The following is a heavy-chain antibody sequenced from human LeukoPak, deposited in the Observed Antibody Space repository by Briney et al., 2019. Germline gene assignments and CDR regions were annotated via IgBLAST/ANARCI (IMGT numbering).Heavy chain of an antibody. J-gene: IGHJ6*02. V-gene: IGHV4-34*01. CDR3: ARNRGYSYGYAYYYYGMDV. CDR2: INHSGST. CDR1: GGSFSGYY. D-gene: IGHD5-18*01. Sequence: SETLSLTCAVYGGSFSGYYWSWIRQPPGKGLEWIGEINHSGSTNYNPPLKSRVTISVDTSKNQFSLKLSSVTAADTAVYYCARNRGYSYGYAYYYYGMDVWDQGTTVTVSS.